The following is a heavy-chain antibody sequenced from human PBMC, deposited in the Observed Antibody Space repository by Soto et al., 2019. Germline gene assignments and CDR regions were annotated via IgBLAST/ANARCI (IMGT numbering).Heavy chain of an antibody. CDR1: GFTFSSYW. Sequence: GGSLRLSCAASGFTFSSYWMSWVRQAPGKGLEWVANIKQDGSEKYYVDSVKGRFTISGDNAKNSLYLQMNSLSAEDTAVYFCARWGRSEGSDFDYWGQGTLVTVSS. CDR2: IKQDGSEK. D-gene: IGHD3-16*01. CDR3: ARWGRSEGSDFDY. J-gene: IGHJ4*02. V-gene: IGHV3-7*01.